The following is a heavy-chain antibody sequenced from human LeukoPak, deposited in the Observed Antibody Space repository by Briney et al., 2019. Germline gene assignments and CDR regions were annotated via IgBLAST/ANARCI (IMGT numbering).Heavy chain of an antibody. CDR1: GGSISSSTYY. J-gene: IGHJ5*02. CDR2: ISASGGT. V-gene: IGHV4-61*05. D-gene: IGHD6-19*01. CDR3: ARSPHNSAWYEKWFDP. Sequence: PSETLSLTCTVSGGSISSSTYYWSWIRQPPGKGLEWIADISASGGTNYNPSLESRVTVSMDSSKNQFSLKLSSVTAADTAVFYCARSPHNSAWYEKWFDPWGQGTLVTVSS.